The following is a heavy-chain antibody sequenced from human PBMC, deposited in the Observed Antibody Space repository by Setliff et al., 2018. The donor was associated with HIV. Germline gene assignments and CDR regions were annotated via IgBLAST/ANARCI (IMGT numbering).Heavy chain of an antibody. V-gene: IGHV4-34*01. CDR1: GGSFSDYY. D-gene: IGHD3-16*02. CDR2: INHSGST. J-gene: IGHJ2*01. CDR3: ARAVTMITFGGVIPPGGYFDL. Sequence: SETLSLTCAVYGGSFSDYYWSWIRQPPGKGLEWIGEINHSGSTKYNPSLKSRVTISVDKSKNQFSLKLSSVTAADTAVYYCARAVTMITFGGVIPPGGYFDLWGRGTLVTVSS.